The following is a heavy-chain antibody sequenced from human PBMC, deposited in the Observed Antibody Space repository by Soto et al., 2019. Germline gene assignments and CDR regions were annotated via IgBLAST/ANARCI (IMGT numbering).Heavy chain of an antibody. J-gene: IGHJ4*02. CDR1: GFTFRTHW. CDR3: AGASPHDSSVAGDY. V-gene: IGHV3-74*01. CDR2: INGDGSQT. D-gene: IGHD3-22*01. Sequence: GGSLRLSCAASGFTFRTHWMHWVRQVPGKGLVWVSRINGDGSQTTYADSVRGRLTISRDNAKNTLYLQMNNLRVAPTAVYYCAGASPHDSSVAGDYWGQGTLVTASS.